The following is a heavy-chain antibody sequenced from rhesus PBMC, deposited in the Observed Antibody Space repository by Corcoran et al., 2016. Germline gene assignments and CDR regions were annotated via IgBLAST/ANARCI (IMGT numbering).Heavy chain of an antibody. CDR1: GYSFTSSW. J-gene: IGHJ2*01. CDR3: AKSVYNIGTGYYTDWYFDL. CDR2: IYPGYSVP. V-gene: IGHV5S1*01. D-gene: IGHD3-3*01. Sequence: EVQLVQSGAEVKRPGESLRISCKPSGYSFTSSWISWVCQMPGKGLYWMVSIYPGYSVPRYSPSLQCQVPISADKSFITTYRQWSSLKASDTATYYCAKSVYNIGTGYYTDWYFDLWGPGTPITISS.